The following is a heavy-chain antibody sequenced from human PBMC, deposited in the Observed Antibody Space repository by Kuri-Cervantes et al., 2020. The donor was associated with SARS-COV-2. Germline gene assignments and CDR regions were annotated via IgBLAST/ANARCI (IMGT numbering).Heavy chain of an antibody. CDR3: ARHVGYCSSTSCRQGIWFDP. V-gene: IGHV4-59*08. CDR2: IYYSGST. J-gene: IGHJ5*02. D-gene: IGHD2-2*01. CDR1: GGSISSYY. Sequence: GSLRLSCTVSGGSISSYYWSWIRQPPGKGLEWIGYIYYSGSTNYNPSLKSRVTISVDTSKNQFSLKLSSVTAADTAVYYCARHVGYCSSTSCRQGIWFDPWGQGTLVTDSS.